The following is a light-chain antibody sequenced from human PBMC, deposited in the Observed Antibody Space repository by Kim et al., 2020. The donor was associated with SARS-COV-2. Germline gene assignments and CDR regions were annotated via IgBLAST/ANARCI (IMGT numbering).Light chain of an antibody. J-gene: IGLJ3*02. Sequence: NFTLTQPHSVSESPGKTVSISCTRSSGSIASKYVQWYQRRPGSAPTILIYGDDQRPSGVPDRFSASIDTSSNSASLIISGLKTEDEADYYCQSYDNDNHGVFGGGTQLTVL. CDR3: QSYDNDNHGV. CDR2: GDD. CDR1: SGSIASKY. V-gene: IGLV6-57*04.